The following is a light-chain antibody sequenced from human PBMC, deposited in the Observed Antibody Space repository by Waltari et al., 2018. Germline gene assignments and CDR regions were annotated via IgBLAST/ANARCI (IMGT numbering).Light chain of an antibody. CDR3: ALYMGSGIWV. CDR1: SGSLSTTSY. V-gene: IGLV8-61*01. J-gene: IGLJ3*02. CDR2: KAN. Sequence: QTVVTQEPSLSVSPGGTVTLTCALSSGSLSTTSYATWYQQTPGQAPRTPVYKANARASGVPGRCSGSILGNTAALTITGAQADDESDYYCALYMGSGIWVFGGGTRLTVL.